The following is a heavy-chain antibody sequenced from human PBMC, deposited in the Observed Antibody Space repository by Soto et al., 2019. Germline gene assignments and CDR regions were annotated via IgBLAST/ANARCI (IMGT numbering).Heavy chain of an antibody. CDR2: IVPIFGTA. CDR1: GGNFNSYS. Sequence: QVQLVQSGTEVKKPGSSVKVSCKASGGNFNSYSINWVRQARGQGLEWMGEIVPIFGTANYAQKFQGRVTFTADTSTSTAYMELRSLTSEDTAVYYCSRDAIAAAGTNDWGQGTMVTVSS. CDR3: SRDAIAAAGTND. D-gene: IGHD6-13*01. V-gene: IGHV1-69*06. J-gene: IGHJ4*02.